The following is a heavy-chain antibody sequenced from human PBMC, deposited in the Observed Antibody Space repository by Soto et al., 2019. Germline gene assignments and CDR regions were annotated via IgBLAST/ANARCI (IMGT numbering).Heavy chain of an antibody. V-gene: IGHV4-39*01. D-gene: IGHD2-21*01. CDR3: ARLRLGIGYYYYYMDV. CDR1: GGSISSSSYY. Sequence: PSETLSLTCTVSGGSISSSSYYWGWIRQPPGKGLEWIGSIYYSGSTYYNPSLKSRVTISVDASKNQFSLKLSSVTAADTAVYYCARLRLGIGYYYYYMDVWGKGTTVTVSS. J-gene: IGHJ6*03. CDR2: IYYSGST.